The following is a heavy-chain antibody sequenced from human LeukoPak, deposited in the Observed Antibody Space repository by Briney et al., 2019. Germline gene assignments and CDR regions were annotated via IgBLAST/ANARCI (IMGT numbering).Heavy chain of an antibody. CDR3: ARDQDDSSGYYSYYYGMDV. V-gene: IGHV1-69*13. J-gene: IGHJ6*02. CDR1: GYTFPSYF. D-gene: IGHD3-22*01. Sequence: SVKVSCKASGYTFPSYFMHWVRQAPGQGLEWMGGIIPIFGTANYAQKFQGRVTITADESTSTAYMELSSLRSEDTAVYYCARDQDDSSGYYSYYYGMDVWGQGTTVTVSS. CDR2: IIPIFGTA.